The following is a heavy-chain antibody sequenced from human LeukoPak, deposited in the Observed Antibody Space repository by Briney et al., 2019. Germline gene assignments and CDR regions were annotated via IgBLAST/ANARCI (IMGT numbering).Heavy chain of an antibody. V-gene: IGHV3-53*01. Sequence: GGSLRLSCAASGFTVSSNYMSWVRQAPGKGLEWVSVIYSGGSTYYADSVKGRFTISRDNSKNTLYLQMYSLRAEDTAVYYCARDGSYGSGHGGYWGQGTLVTVSS. CDR2: IYSGGST. CDR1: GFTVSSNY. J-gene: IGHJ4*02. CDR3: ARDGSYGSGHGGY. D-gene: IGHD3-10*01.